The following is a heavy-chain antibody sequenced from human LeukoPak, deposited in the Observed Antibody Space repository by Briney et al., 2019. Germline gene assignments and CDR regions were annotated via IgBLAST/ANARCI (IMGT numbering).Heavy chain of an antibody. Sequence: PSETLSLTCTVSGGSISTYYWSWIRQSPGKGLEWIGSIYCSGSTNYNPSLKSRVTISVDTSKNQFSLELSSVTAADTAVYYCAVNLTRHTFDIWGQGTMVTVSS. J-gene: IGHJ3*02. CDR3: AVNLTRHTFDI. V-gene: IGHV4-59*08. D-gene: IGHD1-1*01. CDR1: GGSISTYY. CDR2: IYCSGST.